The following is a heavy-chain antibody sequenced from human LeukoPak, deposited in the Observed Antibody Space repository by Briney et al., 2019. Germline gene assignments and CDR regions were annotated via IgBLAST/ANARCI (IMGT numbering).Heavy chain of an antibody. CDR1: GFPFSGYA. CDR2: ISSSSSTI. Sequence: GGSLRLSRAASGFPFSGYAMHWVRQGPGKGLEWVSYISSSSSTIYYADSVKGRFTISRDNAKNSLYLQMNSLRAEDTAVYYCARDSHMVRGVIITPPFDYWGQGTLVTVSS. D-gene: IGHD3-10*01. CDR3: ARDSHMVRGVIITPPFDY. V-gene: IGHV3-48*01. J-gene: IGHJ4*02.